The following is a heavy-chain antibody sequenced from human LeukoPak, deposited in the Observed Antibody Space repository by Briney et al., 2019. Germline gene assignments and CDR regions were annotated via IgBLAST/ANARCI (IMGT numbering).Heavy chain of an antibody. Sequence: ASVKVSCKASGYTFTDYYIHWVRQAPGQGLECMGWINPNSGGTKYARRFQGRVTMTRDASISTAYTELSSLRSDDTAVYYCARVVDGYNYGAFDIWGQGTVVTVSS. D-gene: IGHD5-24*01. CDR3: ARVVDGYNYGAFDI. J-gene: IGHJ3*02. V-gene: IGHV1-2*02. CDR1: GYTFTDYY. CDR2: INPNSGGT.